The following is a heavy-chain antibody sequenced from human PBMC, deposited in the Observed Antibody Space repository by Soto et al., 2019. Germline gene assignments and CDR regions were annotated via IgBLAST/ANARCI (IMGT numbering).Heavy chain of an antibody. CDR1: GVPLSSYG. CDR3: ARGSHSPGIAVAGNYY. D-gene: IGHD6-19*01. Sequence: SVKVSCKASGVPLSSYGINWVRQAPGQGLEWMGGIIPIFGTANYAQKFQGRVTITVDESTTTAYLELSSLTSEDTAMYYCARGSHSPGIAVAGNYYWGQGTRVTVSS. V-gene: IGHV1-69*13. J-gene: IGHJ4*02. CDR2: IIPIFGTA.